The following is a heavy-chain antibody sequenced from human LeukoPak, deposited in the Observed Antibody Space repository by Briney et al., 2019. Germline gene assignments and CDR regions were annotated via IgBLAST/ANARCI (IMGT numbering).Heavy chain of an antibody. CDR3: ARRVGDADDAFDI. D-gene: IGHD2-15*01. V-gene: IGHV3-11*01. CDR2: ISSSGSTI. Sequence: GGSLRLSCAASGFTFSDYYMSWIRQAPGKGLEWVSYISSSGSTIYYADSVKGRFTISRDNAKSSLYLQMNSLRAEDTAVYYCARRVGDADDAFDIWGQGTMVTVSS. J-gene: IGHJ3*02. CDR1: GFTFSDYY.